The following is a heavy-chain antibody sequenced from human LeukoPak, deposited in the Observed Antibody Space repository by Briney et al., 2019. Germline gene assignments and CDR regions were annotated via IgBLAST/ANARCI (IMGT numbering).Heavy chain of an antibody. J-gene: IGHJ4*02. CDR1: GGSFSGYY. D-gene: IGHD5-18*01. CDR3: ARARIQLWSLRYYFDY. V-gene: IGHV4-34*01. Sequence: SETLSLTCAVYGGSFSGYYWSWIRQPPGKGLEWIGEINHSGSTNYNPSLKSRVTISVDTSKNQFSLKLSSVTAADTAVYYCARARIQLWSLRYYFDYWGQGTLVTVSS. CDR2: INHSGST.